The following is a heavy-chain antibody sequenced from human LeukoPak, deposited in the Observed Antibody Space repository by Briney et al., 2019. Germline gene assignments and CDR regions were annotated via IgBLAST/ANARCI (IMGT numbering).Heavy chain of an antibody. J-gene: IGHJ4*02. D-gene: IGHD3-22*01. CDR1: GGSISSSTYY. Sequence: KPSETLSLTCTVSGGSISSSTYYWGWIRQPPGMGLEWIGSIYYSGSTDYNPSLKSRVTISVDTSTTQFSLKLSSVTAADTAVYYCARGQKIVVSNTGRSYYFDYWGQGTLVTVSS. CDR2: IYYSGST. CDR3: ARGQKIVVSNTGRSYYFDY. V-gene: IGHV4-39*01.